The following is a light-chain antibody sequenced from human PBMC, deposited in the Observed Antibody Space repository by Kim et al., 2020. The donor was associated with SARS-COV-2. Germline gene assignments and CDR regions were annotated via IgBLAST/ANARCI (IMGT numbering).Light chain of an antibody. V-gene: IGLV3-1*01. Sequence: VAPGQTARITCSGHPWGNKYVCWYQQRPGQSPVLVIYQDNRRPSGVPERFSGFKSVNTATLTISGTQPMDEADYYCQAWDSGTVVFGGGTQLTVL. CDR2: QDN. CDR1: PWGNKY. CDR3: QAWDSGTVV. J-gene: IGLJ3*02.